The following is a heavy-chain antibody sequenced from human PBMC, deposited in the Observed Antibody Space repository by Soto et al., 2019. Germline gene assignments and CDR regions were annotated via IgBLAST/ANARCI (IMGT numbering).Heavy chain of an antibody. J-gene: IGHJ6*02. CDR1: GFTFTSSA. D-gene: IGHD2-21*01. CDR3: AADHPPGHTYYYGMDV. Sequence: ASVKVSCKASGFTFTSSAVQWVRQARGQRLEWIGWIVVGSGNTNYAQKFQERVTITRDMSTSTAYMELSSLRSEDTAVYYCAADHPPGHTYYYGMDVWGQGTTVTVSS. V-gene: IGHV1-58*01. CDR2: IVVGSGNT.